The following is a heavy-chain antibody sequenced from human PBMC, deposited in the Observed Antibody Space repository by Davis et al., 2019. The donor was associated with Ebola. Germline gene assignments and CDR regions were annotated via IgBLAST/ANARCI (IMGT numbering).Heavy chain of an antibody. D-gene: IGHD3-3*01. Sequence: SVKVSRKASGYTFTNYGITWLRQAPGQGLEWMGWISAYNGNTNYAEKVQGRVTMTRDTSTSTAYIELRSLRSDDTAVYYCARGEGAYDHWGQGTLVTVSS. J-gene: IGHJ4*02. CDR1: GYTFTNYG. V-gene: IGHV1-18*01. CDR2: ISAYNGNT. CDR3: ARGEGAYDH.